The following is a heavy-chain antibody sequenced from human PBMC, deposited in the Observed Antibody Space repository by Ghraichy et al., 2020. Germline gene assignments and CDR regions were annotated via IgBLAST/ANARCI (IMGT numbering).Heavy chain of an antibody. Sequence: SETLSLTCTVSGGSISSYYWSWIRQPPGKGLEWIGYIYYSGSTNYNPSLKSRVTISVDTSKNQFSLKLSSVTAADTAVYYCARGQSIQLWSYFDYWGQGTLVTVSS. V-gene: IGHV4-59*01. D-gene: IGHD5-18*01. J-gene: IGHJ4*02. CDR3: ARGQSIQLWSYFDY. CDR2: IYYSGST. CDR1: GGSISSYY.